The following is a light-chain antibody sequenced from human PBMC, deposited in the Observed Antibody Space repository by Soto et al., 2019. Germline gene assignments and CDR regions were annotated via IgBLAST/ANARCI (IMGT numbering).Light chain of an antibody. CDR3: CSYARSSTLRI. CDR1: SSDVGSYNL. V-gene: IGLV2-23*01. CDR2: EGN. Sequence: QSALTQPASVSGSPGQSITISCTGTSSDVGSYNLVSWYQQHPGKAPKLMIYEGNKRPSGVSNRFSGSKSGNTASLTISGLQAEDEADYYCCSYARSSTLRIFGGGTKLTVL. J-gene: IGLJ2*01.